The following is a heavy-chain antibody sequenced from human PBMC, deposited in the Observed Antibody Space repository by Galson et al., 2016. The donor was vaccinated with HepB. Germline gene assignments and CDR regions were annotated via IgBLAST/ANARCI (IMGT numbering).Heavy chain of an antibody. D-gene: IGHD6-6*01. Sequence: SLRLSCAASGFTFSDSAMHWVRQASGKGLEWVGRIRSKANTYATAYAASVKGRFTISRDDSKNTAYLHMNSLKTEDTAVYYCAKEWSTSWIDYWGQGTLVTVSS. V-gene: IGHV3-73*01. J-gene: IGHJ4*02. CDR3: AKEWSTSWIDY. CDR1: GFTFSDSA. CDR2: IRSKANTYAT.